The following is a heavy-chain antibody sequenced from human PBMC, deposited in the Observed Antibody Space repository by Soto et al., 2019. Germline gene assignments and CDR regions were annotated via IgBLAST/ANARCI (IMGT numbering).Heavy chain of an antibody. Sequence: PGGSLRLSCAASGFTFDDYAMHWVRQAPGKGLEWVSGISWNSGSIGYADSVKGRFTISRDNAKNSLYLQMNSLRAEDTALYYCAKDIQAASPYSSGWHYYYGMDVWGQGTTVTVSS. J-gene: IGHJ6*02. V-gene: IGHV3-9*01. D-gene: IGHD6-19*01. CDR1: GFTFDDYA. CDR2: ISWNSGSI. CDR3: AKDIQAASPYSSGWHYYYGMDV.